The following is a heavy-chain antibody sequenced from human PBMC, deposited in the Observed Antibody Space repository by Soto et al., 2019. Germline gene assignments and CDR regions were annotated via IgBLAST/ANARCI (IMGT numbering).Heavy chain of an antibody. CDR1: GGGNLRDYR. V-gene: IGHV1-69*01. CDR3: ARGGDGHKVAAVY. CDR2: IIPKLGSA. D-gene: IGHD2-21*01. Sequence: QVQLVQSGAEVQEPGSSVKVSCKASGGGNLRDYRTTWVRRAPGQGLEWMGGIIPKLGSANYAQNFHGRVTVTANASTNTVYMELRSLRSDDTAVYYCARGGDGHKVAAVYWGQGTPVTVSS. J-gene: IGHJ4*02.